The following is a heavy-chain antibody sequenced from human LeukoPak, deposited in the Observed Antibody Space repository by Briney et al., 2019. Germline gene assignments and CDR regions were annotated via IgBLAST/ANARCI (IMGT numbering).Heavy chain of an antibody. CDR3: ARQTDYYDSSGYYIDAFDI. CDR2: IYYSGST. CDR1: GGSFSGYY. D-gene: IGHD3-22*01. J-gene: IGHJ3*02. Sequence: PSETLSLTCAVYGGSFSGYYWSWIRQPPGKGLEWIGSIYYSGSTYYNPSLKSRVTISVDTSKNQFSLKLSSVTAADTAVYYCARQTDYYDSSGYYIDAFDIWGQGTMVTVSS. V-gene: IGHV4-34*01.